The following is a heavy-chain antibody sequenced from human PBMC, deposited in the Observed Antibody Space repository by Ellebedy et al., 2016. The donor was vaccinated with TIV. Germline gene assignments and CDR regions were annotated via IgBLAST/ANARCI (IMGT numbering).Heavy chain of an antibody. CDR1: AYRFINYL. J-gene: IGHJ4*02. V-gene: IGHV5-51*01. Sequence: GESLKISCQGSAYRFINYLIVWVRQMPGRGLEWMGIIDPSDSDTSNSPSFQGQVTISADRSVTTASLPFNSLKLSDTAVYYCAKLGHRATPDDSWGQGTLVTVSS. CDR3: AKLGHRATPDDS. D-gene: IGHD1-14*01. CDR2: IDPSDSDT.